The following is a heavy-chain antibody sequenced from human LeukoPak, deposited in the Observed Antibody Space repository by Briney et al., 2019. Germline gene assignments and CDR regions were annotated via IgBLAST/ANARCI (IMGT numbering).Heavy chain of an antibody. D-gene: IGHD5-18*01. V-gene: IGHV3-33*08. Sequence: GGSLRLSCAASGFTFSSYAMHWVRQAPGKGLEWVAIMWYDGSNKYYTDSVKGRFTISRDNSKNTLYLQMNSLRVEDTAVYYCAREDTALVIAYWGQGTLVTVSS. CDR3: AREDTALVIAY. CDR2: MWYDGSNK. J-gene: IGHJ4*02. CDR1: GFTFSSYA.